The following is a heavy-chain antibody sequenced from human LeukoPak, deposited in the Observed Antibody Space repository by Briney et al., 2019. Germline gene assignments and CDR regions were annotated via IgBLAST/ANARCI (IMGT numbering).Heavy chain of an antibody. Sequence: SETLSLTCAVYGGSFSGYYWSWIRQPPGKGLGWIGEINHSGSTNYNPSLKSRVTISVDTSKNQFSLKLSSVTAADTAVYYCARPCRGELLSHFDYWGQGTLVTVSS. CDR1: GGSFSGYY. CDR3: ARPCRGELLSHFDY. J-gene: IGHJ4*02. D-gene: IGHD1-26*01. V-gene: IGHV4-34*01. CDR2: INHSGST.